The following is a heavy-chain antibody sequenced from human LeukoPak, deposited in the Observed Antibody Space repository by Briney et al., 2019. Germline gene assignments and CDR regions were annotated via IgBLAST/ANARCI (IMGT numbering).Heavy chain of an antibody. CDR3: AKFHATWYGDT. CDR1: GYNFATYL. J-gene: IGHJ4*02. Sequence: GESLKISLQGSGYNFATYLSVWVRRMPGKGLGWMGIIYPGNSHTRYSPSFKGQVTISADTSISTAYLHWSSLQSSDTAMYYCAKFHATWYGDTWGQGTLVTVSS. V-gene: IGHV5-51*01. D-gene: IGHD6-13*01. CDR2: IYPGNSHT.